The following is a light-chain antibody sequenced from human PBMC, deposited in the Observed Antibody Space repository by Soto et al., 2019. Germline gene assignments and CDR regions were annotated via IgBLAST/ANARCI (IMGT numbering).Light chain of an antibody. CDR1: SSAVGGYNY. J-gene: IGLJ1*01. CDR3: GSYADSNNYV. CDR2: EVS. V-gene: IGLV2-8*01. Sequence: QSALTQPPSASGSPGQSVTISCTGTSSAVGGYNYVSWYQQYPGKAPKIMIYEVSKRPSGVPDRFSGSKSGNTASLTVSGLQAEDEADYYCGSYADSNNYVFGTGTKLTVL.